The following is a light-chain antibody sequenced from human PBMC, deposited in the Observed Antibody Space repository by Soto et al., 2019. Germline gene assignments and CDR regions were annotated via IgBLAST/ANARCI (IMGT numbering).Light chain of an antibody. CDR1: QSVNSY. CDR3: QQRGNWPRT. J-gene: IGKJ1*01. Sequence: ETVLTQSPATLSLSPGERATLSCMASQSVNSYLAWYQQKPGQAPRLLIYDASKRATGIPARFSGSGSGTDFTFIISSLEPEDFAVYYCQQRGNWPRTFGQGTKVDIK. CDR2: DAS. V-gene: IGKV3-11*01.